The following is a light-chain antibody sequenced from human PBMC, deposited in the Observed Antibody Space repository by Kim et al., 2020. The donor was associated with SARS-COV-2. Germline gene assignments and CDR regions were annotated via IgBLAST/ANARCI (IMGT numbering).Light chain of an antibody. CDR1: QSLSDN. CDR3: QQYNEWPGT. CDR2: GAY. Sequence: VSPGERATLSCRASQSLSDNLAWYQQRPGQAPRLLIHGAYTRATGIPARFSGSGSGTEFTLTISSLQSEDFAVYHCQQYNEWPGTFGQGTKVEVK. V-gene: IGKV3-15*01. J-gene: IGKJ1*01.